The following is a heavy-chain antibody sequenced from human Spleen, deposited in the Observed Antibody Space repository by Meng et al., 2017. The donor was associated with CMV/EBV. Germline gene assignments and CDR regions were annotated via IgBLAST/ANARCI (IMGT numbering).Heavy chain of an antibody. J-gene: IGHJ6*02. V-gene: IGHV3-11*04. CDR2: ISNSGSTI. CDR1: GFTLSDY. CDR3: ARTAGYISSWGLNYFYGVDV. D-gene: IGHD6-13*01. Sequence: GGSLRLSCAASGFTLSDYMTWIRQAPGKGLEWISYISNSGSTIHYADSVKGRFTISRDNAKNSLYLQMNSLRADDTAVYYCARTAGYISSWGLNYFYGVDVWGHGTTVTVSS.